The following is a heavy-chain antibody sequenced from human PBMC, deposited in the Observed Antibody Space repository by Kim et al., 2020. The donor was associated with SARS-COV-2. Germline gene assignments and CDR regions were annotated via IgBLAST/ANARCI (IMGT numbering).Heavy chain of an antibody. V-gene: IGHV3-21*01. CDR2: ISSSSSYI. D-gene: IGHD2-15*01. CDR3: ARDRGGGSLVLDY. CDR1: GFTFSSYS. Sequence: GGSLRLSCAASGFTFSSYSMNWVRQAPGKGLEWVSSISSSSSYIYYADSVKGRFTISRDNSKNSLYMQMNSLRAEDTAVYYCARDRGGGSLVLDYWGAGTLVTVSS. J-gene: IGHJ4*02.